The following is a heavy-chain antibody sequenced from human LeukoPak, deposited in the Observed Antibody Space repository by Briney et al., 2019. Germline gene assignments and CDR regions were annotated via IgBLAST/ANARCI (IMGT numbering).Heavy chain of an antibody. Sequence: SETLSLTCAVYGGSFSGYYWSWIRQPPGKGLEWIGEINHSGGTNYNPFLKSRVTISVDTSKNQFSLKLSSVTAADTAVYYCARAIYYYDSGAPFDYWGQGTLVTVSS. CDR2: INHSGGT. CDR3: ARAIYYYDSGAPFDY. V-gene: IGHV4-34*01. D-gene: IGHD3-22*01. J-gene: IGHJ4*02. CDR1: GGSFSGYY.